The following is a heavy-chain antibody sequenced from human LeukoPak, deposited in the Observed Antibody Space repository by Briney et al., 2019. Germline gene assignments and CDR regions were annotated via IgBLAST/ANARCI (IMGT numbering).Heavy chain of an antibody. J-gene: IGHJ3*02. CDR3: ARHRRNYDILTGYYAGPLDI. CDR2: MSYSGGT. Sequence: PSETLSLTCTVSGGSITSSSYYWGWLRQPPGKGLEWIGSMSYSGGTYYNPSLKSRLTISLHTSKNQFSLRLSSVTAADTAVYYCARHRRNYDILTGYYAGPLDIWGQGTKVTVSS. V-gene: IGHV4-39*01. CDR1: GGSITSSSYY. D-gene: IGHD3-9*01.